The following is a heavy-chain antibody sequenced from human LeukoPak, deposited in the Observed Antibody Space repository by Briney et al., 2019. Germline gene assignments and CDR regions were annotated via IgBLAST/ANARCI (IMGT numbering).Heavy chain of an antibody. CDR3: AREGYGDYGSDGMDV. Sequence: ASVTVSCKASGYTFTSYGISWVRQAPGQGLEWMGWISAYNGNTNYAQKLQGRVTMTTDTSTSTAYMELRSLRSDDTAVYYCAREGYGDYGSDGMDVWGQGTTVTVSS. J-gene: IGHJ6*02. D-gene: IGHD4-17*01. V-gene: IGHV1-18*01. CDR2: ISAYNGNT. CDR1: GYTFTSYG.